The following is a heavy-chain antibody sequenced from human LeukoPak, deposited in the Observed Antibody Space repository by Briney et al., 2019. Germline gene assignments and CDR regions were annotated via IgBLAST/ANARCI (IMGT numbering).Heavy chain of an antibody. D-gene: IGHD2/OR15-2a*01. CDR1: GYTFVAYG. V-gene: IGHV1-18*01. CDR3: APFDPTNWFDP. CDR2: ISAYNGNT. Sequence: ASVKVSCKASGYTFVAYGISWVRQAPGQGLEWMGWISAYNGNTNYAQKFQGRVTMTTDTSTSTAYMELRSLRSDDTAVYYCAPFDPTNWFDPWGQGTLVTVSS. J-gene: IGHJ5*02.